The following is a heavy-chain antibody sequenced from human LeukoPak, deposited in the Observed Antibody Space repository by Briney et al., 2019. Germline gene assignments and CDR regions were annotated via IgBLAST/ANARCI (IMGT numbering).Heavy chain of an antibody. J-gene: IGHJ4*02. V-gene: IGHV3-30*04. CDR3: ARGSDDSSGYYYGNTFDY. D-gene: IGHD3-22*01. CDR2: ISYDGSNK. Sequence: PGGSLRLSCAASGFTFSSYAMHWVRQAPGKGLEWVAVISYDGSNKYYADSVKGRFTISRDNSKNTLYLQMNSLRAEDTAVYYCARGSDDSSGYYYGNTFDYWGQGTLVTVSS. CDR1: GFTFSSYA.